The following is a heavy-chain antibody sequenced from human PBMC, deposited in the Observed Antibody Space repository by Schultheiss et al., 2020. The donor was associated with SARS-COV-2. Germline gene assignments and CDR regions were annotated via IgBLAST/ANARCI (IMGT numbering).Heavy chain of an antibody. CDR2: ITPYNGNT. D-gene: IGHD6-25*01. J-gene: IGHJ1*01. V-gene: IGHV1-18*04. Sequence: GESLKISCKGSGYSFTSYGVSWVRQAPGQGLEWMGWITPYNGNTNYAQKFEGRVTMTTDTSTSTAYMELRSLRSDDTAVYYCAAAAKTSSKGYFQYWGQGTLVTVSS. CDR1: GYSFTSYG. CDR3: AAAAKTSSKGYFQY.